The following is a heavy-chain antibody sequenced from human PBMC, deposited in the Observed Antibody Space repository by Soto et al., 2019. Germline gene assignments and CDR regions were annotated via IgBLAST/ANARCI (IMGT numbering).Heavy chain of an antibody. CDR1: GGSISSSSYY. CDR3: ARNVHFPNYVDV. D-gene: IGHD3-10*02. CDR2: IYYSGST. J-gene: IGHJ4*02. Sequence: PSETLSLTCTVSGGSISSSSYYWGWIRQPPGKGLEWIGSIYYSGSTYYNPSLKSRVTISVDTSKNQFSLKLSSVTAADTAVYYGARNVHFPNYVDVWGQATLVTLSS. V-gene: IGHV4-39*01.